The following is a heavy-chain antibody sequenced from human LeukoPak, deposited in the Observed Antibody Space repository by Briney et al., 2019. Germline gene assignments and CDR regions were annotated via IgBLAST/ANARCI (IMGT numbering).Heavy chain of an antibody. CDR1: GFTFSSYS. CDR3: ARDRNSGYSGYAFDC. V-gene: IGHV3-21*01. Sequence: GGSLRLTCAASGFTFSSYSMNWVRQAPGKGLEWVSSISTSSSYIYYADSVKGRFTISRDNAKNSLYLQMNSLRAEDTAVYYCARDRNSGYSGYAFDCWGQGTLVTVSS. J-gene: IGHJ4*02. D-gene: IGHD5-12*01. CDR2: ISTSSSYI.